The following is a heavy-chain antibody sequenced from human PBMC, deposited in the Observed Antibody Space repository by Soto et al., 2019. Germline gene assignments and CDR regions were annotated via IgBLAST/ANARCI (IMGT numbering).Heavy chain of an antibody. CDR2: IGASTDGGAT. CDR1: GFTFPNAG. CDR3: TAFTGAFRD. J-gene: IGHJ4*02. V-gene: IGHV3-15*07. Sequence: VQLVESGGDLVQPGGSLRLSCAASGFTFPNAGMNWVRQAPGKGLEWVGRIGASTDGGATEYAASVKGSFTSSRDDSIRTVYLQMKSLNSEDTAVYYCTAFTGAFRDWGQGTLVIVSS. D-gene: IGHD1-26*01.